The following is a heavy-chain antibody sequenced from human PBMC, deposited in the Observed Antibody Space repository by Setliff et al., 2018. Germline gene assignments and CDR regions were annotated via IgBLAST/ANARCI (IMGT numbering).Heavy chain of an antibody. Sequence: TSETLSLTCTVSGGSINSGVYYWGWIRQPPGKGLEWIGRIYHGGDTYYNASLKSRLTISVDTSKNQFSLKLRSVTAADTAVYYCARTGTYRYSDYWGQGALVTVSS. CDR2: IYHGGDT. D-gene: IGHD1-1*01. V-gene: IGHV4-39*01. CDR1: GGSINSGVYY. CDR3: ARTGTYRYSDY. J-gene: IGHJ4*02.